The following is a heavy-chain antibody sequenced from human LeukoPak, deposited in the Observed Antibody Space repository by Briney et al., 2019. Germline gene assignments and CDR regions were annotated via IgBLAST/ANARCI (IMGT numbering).Heavy chain of an antibody. J-gene: IGHJ4*02. CDR2: ISSSSSYI. CDR1: GFTFSSYS. D-gene: IGHD2-15*01. CDR3: AREVVGAGPLDY. V-gene: IGHV3-21*01. Sequence: SGGSLRLSCAASGFTFSSYSMNWVRQAPGKGLGWVSSISSSSSYIYYADSVKGRFTISRDNAKNSLYLQMNSLRAEDTAVYYCAREVVGAGPLDYWGQGTLVTVSS.